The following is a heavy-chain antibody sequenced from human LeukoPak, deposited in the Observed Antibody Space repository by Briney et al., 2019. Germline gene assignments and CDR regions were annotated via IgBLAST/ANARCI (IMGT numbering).Heavy chain of an antibody. J-gene: IGHJ6*03. CDR1: GGSISSHY. CDR3: ARAATYYYDSSGVSGNTNYYYYYMDV. CDR2: IYYSGST. V-gene: IGHV4-59*11. Sequence: SETLSLTCTVSGGSISSHYWSWIRQPPGKGLEWIVYIYYSGSTNYNPSLKSRVTISVDTSKNQFSLKLSSVTAADTAVYYCARAATYYYDSSGVSGNTNYYYYYMDVWGKGTTVTVSS. D-gene: IGHD3-22*01.